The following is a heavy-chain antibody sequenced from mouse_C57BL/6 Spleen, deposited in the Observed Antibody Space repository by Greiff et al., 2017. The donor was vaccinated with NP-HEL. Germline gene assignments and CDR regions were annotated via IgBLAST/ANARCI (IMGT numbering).Heavy chain of an antibody. CDR3: ARPGYSNRRDGYFDY. J-gene: IGHJ2*01. Sequence: VQLQQPGAELVKPGASVKLSCKASGYTFTSYWMHWVKQRPGQGLEWIGMIHPNSGSTNYNEKFKSKATLTVDKSSSTAYIQLRSLTSEDSAVYYCARPGYSNRRDGYFDYWGQGTTLTVSS. CDR1: GYTFTSYW. CDR2: IHPNSGST. V-gene: IGHV1-64*01. D-gene: IGHD2-5*01.